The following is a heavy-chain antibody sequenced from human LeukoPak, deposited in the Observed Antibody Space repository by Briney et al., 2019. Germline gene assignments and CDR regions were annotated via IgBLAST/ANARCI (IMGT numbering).Heavy chain of an antibody. D-gene: IGHD6-13*01. CDR3: AREGAAAPAI. Sequence: PSETLSLTCTVSGGSISSSSYYWGWIRQPPGKGLEWIGSIYYSGSTYYNPSLKSRVTISIDTSKNQFSLKLSSVTAADTAVYYCAREGAAAPAIWGQGTLVTVSS. V-gene: IGHV4-39*07. CDR2: IYYSGST. J-gene: IGHJ4*02. CDR1: GGSISSSSYY.